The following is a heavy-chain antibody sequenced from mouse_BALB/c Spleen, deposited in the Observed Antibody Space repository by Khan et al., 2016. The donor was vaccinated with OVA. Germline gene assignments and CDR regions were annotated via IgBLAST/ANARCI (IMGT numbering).Heavy chain of an antibody. J-gene: IGHJ4*01. Sequence: EVQLVESGGGLVQPGGSRKLSCAASGFTFSDYGLAWVRQAPGKGPEWVAFISSLAYSIYYADTVTGRFTISRENAKNTPYLEMSSLRSEDTAIYYCARSWAMDYWGQGTSVTVSS. V-gene: IGHV5-15*02. CDR2: ISSLAYSI. CDR1: GFTFSDYG. CDR3: ARSWAMDY.